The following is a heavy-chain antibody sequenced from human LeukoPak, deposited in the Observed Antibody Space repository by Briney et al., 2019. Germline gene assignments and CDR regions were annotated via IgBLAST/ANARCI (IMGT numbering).Heavy chain of an antibody. D-gene: IGHD6-13*01. V-gene: IGHV1-18*01. CDR3: ARDGLAAAGTLVFDY. Sequence: ASVKVSCKASGYTFTSYGISRVRQAPGQGLERMGWISAYNGNTNYAQKLQGRVTMTTDTSTSTAYMELRSLRSDDTAVYYCARDGLAAAGTLVFDYWGQGTLVTVSS. J-gene: IGHJ4*02. CDR2: ISAYNGNT. CDR1: GYTFTSYG.